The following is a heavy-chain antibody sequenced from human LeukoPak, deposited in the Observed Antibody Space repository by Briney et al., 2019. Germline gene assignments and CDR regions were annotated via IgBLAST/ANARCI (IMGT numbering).Heavy chain of an antibody. J-gene: IGHJ4*02. CDR1: GFTFSSSA. V-gene: IGHV3-9*01. CDR2: ISWNSGSI. Sequence: GGSLRLSCAASGFTFSSSAMAWVRQAPGKGLEWVSGISWNSGSIGYADSVKGRFTISRDNAKNSLYLQMNSLRAEDTALYYCAKDTDGAAAGTTWGHWGQGTLVTVSS. CDR3: AKDTDGAAAGTTWGH. D-gene: IGHD6-13*01.